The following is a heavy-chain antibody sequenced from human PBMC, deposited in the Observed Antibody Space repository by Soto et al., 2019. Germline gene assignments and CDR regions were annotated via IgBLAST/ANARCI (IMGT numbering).Heavy chain of an antibody. CDR1: GGSISSGGYY. Sequence: QVQLQESGPGLVKPSQTLSLTCTVSGGSISSGGYYWSWIRQHPGKGLEWIGYIYYSGSTYYNPSIICTYTIXVXTTXNPFSLKLSSVTAADTAVYYCARGDMVRGVTQFDYWGQGTLVTVCS. CDR3: ARGDMVRGVTQFDY. V-gene: IGHV4-31*01. J-gene: IGHJ4*02. CDR2: IYYSGST. D-gene: IGHD3-10*01.